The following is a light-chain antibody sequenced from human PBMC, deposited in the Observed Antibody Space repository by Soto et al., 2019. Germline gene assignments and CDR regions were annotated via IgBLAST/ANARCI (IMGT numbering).Light chain of an antibody. V-gene: IGKV1-5*03. J-gene: IGKJ2*01. CDR2: KAS. Sequence: DIQMTQSPSTLSASVGDRVTITCRASQSISSWLAWYQQKPGTAPKLLIYKASSLQSGVPSRFSGSGSGTEFTLTIINLQPDDFATYYCQQYSSYPYTFGQGTKLEIK. CDR3: QQYSSYPYT. CDR1: QSISSW.